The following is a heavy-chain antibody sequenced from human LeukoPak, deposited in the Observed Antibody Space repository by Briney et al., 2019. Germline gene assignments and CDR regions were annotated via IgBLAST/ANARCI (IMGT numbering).Heavy chain of an antibody. J-gene: IGHJ5*02. V-gene: IGHV3-74*01. Sequence: PGGSLRLSCAASGFTFSSYWMHWVRQAPGKGLVWVSRINSDGSSTNYADSVKGRFTISRDNAKNTLYLQMNSLRAEDTAVYYCARPGYSSSWSFDPWGQGTLATVSS. D-gene: IGHD6-13*01. CDR2: INSDGSST. CDR1: GFTFSSYW. CDR3: ARPGYSSSWSFDP.